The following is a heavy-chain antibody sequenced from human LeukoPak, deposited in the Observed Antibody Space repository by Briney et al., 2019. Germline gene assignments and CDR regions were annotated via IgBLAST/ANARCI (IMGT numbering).Heavy chain of an antibody. CDR3: ARGRGYCSGGSCYRWFDP. Sequence: ASVRVSCKASGYTFTSYDINWVRQATGRGLEWMGWMNPNSGNTGYAQKFQGRVTMTRNTSISTAYMELSSLRSEDTDVYYCARGRGYCSGGSCYRWFDPWGQGTLVTVSS. J-gene: IGHJ5*02. CDR1: GYTFTSYD. V-gene: IGHV1-8*01. D-gene: IGHD2-15*01. CDR2: MNPNSGNT.